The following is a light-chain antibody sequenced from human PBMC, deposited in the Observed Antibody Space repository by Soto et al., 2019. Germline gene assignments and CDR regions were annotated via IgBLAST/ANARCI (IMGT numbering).Light chain of an antibody. CDR1: QSISMF. Sequence: EIQMTQSPSTMSASVGDRITITCRASQSISMFLAWYQQKPGKAPKLLIYDASNSESGVPSRFSGSGSGTELTLTISGLLPEDFATYHCQQLNTLPFTFGQGTRLEI. J-gene: IGKJ5*01. V-gene: IGKV1-5*01. CDR3: QQLNTLPFT. CDR2: DAS.